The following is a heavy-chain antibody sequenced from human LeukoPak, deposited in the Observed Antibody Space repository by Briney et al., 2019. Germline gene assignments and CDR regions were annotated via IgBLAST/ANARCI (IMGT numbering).Heavy chain of an antibody. J-gene: IGHJ6*03. V-gene: IGHV3-7*01. CDR2: IKQDGSEK. D-gene: IGHD3-22*01. CDR1: GFTFSSYW. Sequence: GGSLRLSCAASGFTFSSYWMSWVRQAPGKGLEWVANIKQDGSEKYYVDSVKGRFTISRDNAKNSLYLQMNSLRAEDTAVYYCARDPFSYYHDPHYMDVWGKGTTVTVSS. CDR3: ARDPFSYYHDPHYMDV.